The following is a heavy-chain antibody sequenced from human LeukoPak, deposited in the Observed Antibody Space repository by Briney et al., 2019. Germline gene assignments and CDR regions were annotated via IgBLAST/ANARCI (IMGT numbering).Heavy chain of an antibody. V-gene: IGHV3-30-3*01. Sequence: PGGSLRLSCAASGFTFSSYAMHWVRQAPGKGLEWVAVISYDGSNKYYADSVKGRFTISRDNSKNTLYLQMNSLRAEDTAVYYCARARDVAASDYWGQGTLVTVSS. J-gene: IGHJ4*02. D-gene: IGHD5-24*01. CDR1: GFTFSSYA. CDR3: ARARDVAASDY. CDR2: ISYDGSNK.